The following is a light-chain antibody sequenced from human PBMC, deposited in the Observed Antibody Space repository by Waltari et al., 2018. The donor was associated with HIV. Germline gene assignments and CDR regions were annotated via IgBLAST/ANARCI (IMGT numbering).Light chain of an antibody. CDR2: STS. J-gene: IGLJ3*02. V-gene: IGLV7-43*01. CDR1: TGAVSSGYY. Sequence: QTVVTQEPSLTVSPGGTVTLTCAASTGAVSSGYYPNWFQQKPGQAPRALIYSTSNNAPRTPGRCSGSLLGGKADLTLSDVQPEDEAEYYCLLYYGGGGVFGGGTKLTVL. CDR3: LLYYGGGGV.